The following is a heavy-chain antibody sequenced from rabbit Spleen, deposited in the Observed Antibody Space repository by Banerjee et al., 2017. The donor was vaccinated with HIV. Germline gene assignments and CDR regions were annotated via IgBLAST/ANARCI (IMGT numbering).Heavy chain of an antibody. CDR3: VRDTGSSFSSYGMDL. J-gene: IGHJ6*01. CDR1: GFSFSAGYY. V-gene: IGHV1S40*01. Sequence: QSLEESGGDLVKPGTSLTLTCTASGFSFSAGYYMCWVRQAPGKGLEWIACIHGGSKDNIYYANWAKGRFTISKTSSTTVTLQMITLTAADTAAYFCVRDTGSSFSSYGMDLWGPGTLVT. CDR2: IHGGSKDNI. D-gene: IGHD8-1*01.